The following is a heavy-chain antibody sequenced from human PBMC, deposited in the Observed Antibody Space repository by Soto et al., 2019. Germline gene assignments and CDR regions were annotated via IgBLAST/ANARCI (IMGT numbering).Heavy chain of an antibody. CDR2: INSDGSST. CDR1: GFTFSRFW. CDR3: ARAGGSFSGGSCTDKYFYGMDV. V-gene: IGHV3-74*01. Sequence: EVQLVESGGGLVQRGGSLRVSCAASGFTFSRFWMHWVRQAPGMGLVWVSRINSDGSSTNYADSVKGRFTISRDNAKNTLYLQMNSLRVEDTSVYYWARAGGSFSGGSCTDKYFYGMDVWGQGTTVTVSS. D-gene: IGHD2-15*01. J-gene: IGHJ6*02.